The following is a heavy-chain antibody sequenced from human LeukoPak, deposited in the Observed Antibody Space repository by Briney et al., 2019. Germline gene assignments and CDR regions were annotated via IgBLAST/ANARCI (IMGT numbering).Heavy chain of an antibody. CDR1: GGSFDSSYC. CDR3: ARGADDYKLGNF. V-gene: IGHV4-39*01. Sequence: SETLSLNCTVSGGSFDSSYCRTWVRQTPGKGLEWVGTIYSRDLTYYNPSLTSRVTISADTSKNMFSLRLTSVTAADTAVYYCARGADDYKLGNFWGHGILVTLFS. CDR2: IYSRDLT. J-gene: IGHJ4*01. D-gene: IGHD5-24*01.